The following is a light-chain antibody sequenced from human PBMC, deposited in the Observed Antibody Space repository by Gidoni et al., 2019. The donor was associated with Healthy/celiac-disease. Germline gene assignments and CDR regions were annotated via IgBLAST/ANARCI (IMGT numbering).Light chain of an antibody. Sequence: EIVLTLSPATLSLSPGERATLSCRASQSVSSYLAWYQQKPGQAPRLLIYDASNRATGIPARFSGSGSGTDFTLTISSLEPEDFAVYYCQQRSNWGYTFGQGTKLEIK. J-gene: IGKJ2*01. V-gene: IGKV3-11*01. CDR3: QQRSNWGYT. CDR2: DAS. CDR1: QSVSSY.